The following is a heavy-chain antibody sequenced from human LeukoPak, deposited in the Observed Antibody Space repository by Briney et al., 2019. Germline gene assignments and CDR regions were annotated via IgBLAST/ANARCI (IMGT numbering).Heavy chain of an antibody. V-gene: IGHV1-8*01. CDR3: ARGLSIAAAGMCEFDP. Sequence: ASVKVSCKASGYTFSSYDINWVRQATGQGLERMGWMNPNSGNTGYAQKFQGRVTMTRNTSISTAYMELSSLRSEDTAVYYCARGLSIAAAGMCEFDPWGQGTLVTVSS. CDR1: GYTFSSYD. CDR2: MNPNSGNT. D-gene: IGHD6-13*01. J-gene: IGHJ5*02.